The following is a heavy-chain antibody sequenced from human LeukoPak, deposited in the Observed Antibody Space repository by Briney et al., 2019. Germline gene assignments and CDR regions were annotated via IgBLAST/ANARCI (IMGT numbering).Heavy chain of an antibody. D-gene: IGHD1-26*01. CDR3: ARDEVSVSDADGSDY. V-gene: IGHV3-11*01. J-gene: IGHJ4*02. CDR2: ISSSGSTI. Sequence: PGGSLRLSCAASGFTFSDYNMSWIRQAPGKGLEWVSYISSSGSTIYYADSVKGRFTISRDNAKNSLYLQMNSLRAEDTAVYYCARDEVSVSDADGSDYWGQGTLVTVSS. CDR1: GFTFSDYN.